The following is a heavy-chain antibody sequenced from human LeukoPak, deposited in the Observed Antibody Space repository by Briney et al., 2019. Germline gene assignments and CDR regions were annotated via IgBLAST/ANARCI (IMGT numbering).Heavy chain of an antibody. J-gene: IGHJ5*02. CDR2: INHSGST. D-gene: IGHD2-2*01. Sequence: PSETLSLTCAVYGGSFSGYYWSWSRQPPGKGLEWIGEINHSGSTNYNPSLKSRVTISVDTSKNQFSLKLSSVTAADTAVYYCARGGGIVVVPAAIRPYRYNWFDPWGQGTLVTVSS. V-gene: IGHV4-34*01. CDR3: ARGGGIVVVPAAIRPYRYNWFDP. CDR1: GGSFSGYY.